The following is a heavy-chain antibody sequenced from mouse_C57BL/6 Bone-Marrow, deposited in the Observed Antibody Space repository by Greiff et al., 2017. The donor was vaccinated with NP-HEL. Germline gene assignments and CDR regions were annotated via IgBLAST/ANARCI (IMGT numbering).Heavy chain of an antibody. J-gene: IGHJ1*03. CDR3: APYDGYPYFDV. D-gene: IGHD2-3*01. CDR1: GYTFTDYN. V-gene: IGHV1-18*01. Sequence: EVQLQQSGPELVKPGASVKIPCKASGYTFTDYNMDWVKQSHGKSLEWIGDINPNNGGTNYNQKFKGKATLTVDKSSSTAYMELRSLTSEDTAVYYCAPYDGYPYFDVWGTGTTVTVAS. CDR2: INPNNGGT.